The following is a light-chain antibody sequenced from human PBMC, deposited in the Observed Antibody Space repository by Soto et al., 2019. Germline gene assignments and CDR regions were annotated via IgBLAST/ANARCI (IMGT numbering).Light chain of an antibody. Sequence: EIVFTQSPGTLYLYTGERATLSCRASQSVSNNYLAWYQRKPGQAPRLLIYGASNRATGIPDRLSGSGSGTDFTLTIRRLEPEDFAVYYCQQYGSSGTFGQGTKVDIK. CDR3: QQYGSSGT. V-gene: IGKV3-20*01. CDR2: GAS. J-gene: IGKJ1*01. CDR1: QSVSNNY.